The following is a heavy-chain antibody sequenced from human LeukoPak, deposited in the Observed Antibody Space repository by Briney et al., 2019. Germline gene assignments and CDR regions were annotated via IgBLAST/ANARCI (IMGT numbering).Heavy chain of an antibody. V-gene: IGHV3-23*01. CDR1: GFTFTNFA. CDR3: AKTPCTGTTCYTDY. D-gene: IGHD2-2*02. J-gene: IGHJ4*02. CDR2: IFGSGGST. Sequence: PGGSLRLSCAAPGFTFTNFAMTWVRQAPGKGLEWVSVIFGSGGSTFYADSVKGRFTISRDNSKNTLYLQMNSLGDEDTAVYYCAKTPCTGTTCYTDYWGQGTLVTVSS.